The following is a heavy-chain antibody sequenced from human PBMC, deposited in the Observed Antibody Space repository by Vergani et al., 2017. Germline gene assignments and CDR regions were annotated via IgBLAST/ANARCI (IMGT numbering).Heavy chain of an antibody. CDR1: GFSFKTRGVT. V-gene: IGHV2-5*04. Sequence: QITLKDSGPTLAKPTQTLTLTCIFPGFSFKTRGVTVAWIRQPPGKALDWLAFIYWNYDQHYSPSLNNRLTITKDTSKNQVVLTMTNMDYVVTGTYYCVYRKTGCRTTGCFYPLYYYCYMDVWGKGTTVTVSS. CDR3: VYRKTGCRTTGCFYPLYYYCYMDV. D-gene: IGHD2-2*01. J-gene: IGHJ6*03. CDR2: IYWNYDQ.